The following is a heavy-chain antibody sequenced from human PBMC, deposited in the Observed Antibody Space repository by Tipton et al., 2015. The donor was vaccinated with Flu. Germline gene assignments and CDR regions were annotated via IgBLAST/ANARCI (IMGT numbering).Heavy chain of an antibody. CDR2: INSDGSST. Sequence: SLRLSCAASGFTFTSYWMHWVRQAPGKGLVWVSRINSDGSSTNYADSVKGRFTIPRDNAKNTLYLQMNSLRAEDTAVYYCATSRTFDYWGQGTLVTVSS. V-gene: IGHV3-74*01. CDR3: ATSRTFDY. J-gene: IGHJ4*02. CDR1: GFTFTSYW.